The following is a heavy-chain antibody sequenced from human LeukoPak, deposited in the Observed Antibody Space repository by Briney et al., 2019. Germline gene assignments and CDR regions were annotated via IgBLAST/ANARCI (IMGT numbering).Heavy chain of an antibody. J-gene: IGHJ3*02. Sequence: SETLSLTCAVYGGSFSGYYWSWIRQPPGKGLEWIGEINHSGSTNYNPSLKSRVTISVDTSKNQFPLKLSSVTAADTAVYYCARGGSITMIVVVNTNAFDIWGQGTMVTVSS. V-gene: IGHV4-34*01. CDR1: GGSFSGYY. CDR2: INHSGST. D-gene: IGHD3-22*01. CDR3: ARGGSITMIVVVNTNAFDI.